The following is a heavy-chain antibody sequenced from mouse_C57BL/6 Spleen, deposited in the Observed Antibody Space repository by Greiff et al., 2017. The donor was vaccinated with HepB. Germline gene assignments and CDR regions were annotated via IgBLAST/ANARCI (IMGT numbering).Heavy chain of an antibody. Sequence: QVHVKQSGPELVKPGASVKISCKASGYAFSSSWMNWVKQRPGKGLEWIGRIYPGDGDTNYNGKFKGKATLTADKSSSTAYMQLSSLTSEDSAVYFCASPVVAHEYYYAMDYWGQGTSVTVSS. J-gene: IGHJ4*01. CDR2: IYPGDGDT. D-gene: IGHD1-1*01. CDR3: ASPVVAHEYYYAMDY. CDR1: GYAFSSSW. V-gene: IGHV1-82*01.